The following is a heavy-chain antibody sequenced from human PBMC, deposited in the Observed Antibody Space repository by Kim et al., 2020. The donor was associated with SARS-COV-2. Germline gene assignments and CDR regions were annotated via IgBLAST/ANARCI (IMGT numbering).Heavy chain of an antibody. D-gene: IGHD6-19*01. CDR2: ISYDGSNK. V-gene: IGHV3-30*18. CDR3: AKVQYSSGWDYYYGMDV. CDR1: GFTFSGYG. J-gene: IGHJ6*01. Sequence: GGSLRLSCAASGFTFSGYGMHWVRQAPGKGLEWVAVISYDGSNKYYADSVKGRFTISRDNSKNTLYLQMNSLRAEDTAVYYCAKVQYSSGWDYYYGMDVWGQGATVTASS.